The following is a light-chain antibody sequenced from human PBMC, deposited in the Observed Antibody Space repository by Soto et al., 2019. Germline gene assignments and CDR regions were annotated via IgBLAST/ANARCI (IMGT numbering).Light chain of an antibody. J-gene: IGKJ4*01. CDR1: QSVRSNY. CDR3: QQYASSPLT. CDR2: GAS. Sequence: EIVLTQSPGTLSLSSGERATLSCRASQSVRSNYLAWYQQKPGQAPRLLIYGASSRATGIPDRFGGSGSGTDFTLTISRLELEDFAVYYCQQYASSPLTFGGGTKVEIK. V-gene: IGKV3-20*01.